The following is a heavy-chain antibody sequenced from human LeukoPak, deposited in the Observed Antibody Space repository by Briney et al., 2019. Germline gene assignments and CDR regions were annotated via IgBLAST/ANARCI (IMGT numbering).Heavy chain of an antibody. J-gene: IGHJ4*02. V-gene: IGHV3-21*03. CDR1: GFTFSSYS. Sequence: GGSQSLSCAASGFTFSSYSMNGVRQAPGRGLEWVSSISSRSSDIYYAEAVKGRFTISRDNAKNSLYLQTNSLRAEDTAVYYCARDRSGYFDFWGQGTLVTVSS. CDR2: ISSRSSDI. CDR3: ARDRSGYFDF. D-gene: IGHD2-15*01.